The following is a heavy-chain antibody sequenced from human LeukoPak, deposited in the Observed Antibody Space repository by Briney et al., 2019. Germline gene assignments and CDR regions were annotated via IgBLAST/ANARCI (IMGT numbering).Heavy chain of an antibody. J-gene: IGHJ5*02. V-gene: IGHV4-34*01. Sequence: MPSETLSLTCAVYGGSFSGYYWSWIRQPPGKGLEWIGEINHSGSTNYNPSLKSRVTISVDTSKNQFSLRLNSVTAVDTAVYYCARASAYSTSSGVNLWGQGTLVTVSS. CDR3: ARASAYSTSSGVNL. D-gene: IGHD6-6*01. CDR1: GGSFSGYY. CDR2: INHSGST.